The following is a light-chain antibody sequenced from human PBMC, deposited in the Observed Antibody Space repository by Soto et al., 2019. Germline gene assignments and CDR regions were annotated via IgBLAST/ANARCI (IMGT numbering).Light chain of an antibody. Sequence: QSVLTQPASVSGSPGQSITISCTGTSSDVGGYNYVSWYQQHPGKAPKLMIYDVSNRPSGVSNRFSGSKSVNTASLTISGLQAEDEDDYYCSSYTSSSTLVVFGGGTKLTVL. CDR1: SSDVGGYNY. V-gene: IGLV2-14*01. CDR2: DVS. CDR3: SSYTSSSTLVV. J-gene: IGLJ2*01.